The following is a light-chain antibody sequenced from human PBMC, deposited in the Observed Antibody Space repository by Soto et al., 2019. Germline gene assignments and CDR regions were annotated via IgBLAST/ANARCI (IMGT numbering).Light chain of an antibody. Sequence: EIVLTQSPGTLALSPGKRATLSCRASQSVSSYYLAWFQQKPGQPPRLLIYGASIRATGIPDRFSGSGSGTDFTLTISRLEPEDFALYYCQQYGSSPRTFGQGTKVEIK. CDR2: GAS. V-gene: IGKV3-20*01. CDR3: QQYGSSPRT. J-gene: IGKJ1*01. CDR1: QSVSSYY.